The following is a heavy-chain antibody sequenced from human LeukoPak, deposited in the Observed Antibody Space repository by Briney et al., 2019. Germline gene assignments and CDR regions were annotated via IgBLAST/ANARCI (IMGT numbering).Heavy chain of an antibody. CDR1: GYTFTGYY. V-gene: IGHV1-2*02. CDR2: INPNSGGT. D-gene: IGHD2-15*01. CDR3: ARGGVVVTATQGNGKIWYY. J-gene: IGHJ4*02. Sequence: ASVKVSCKASGYTFTGYYMHWVRQAPGQGLEWMGWINPNSGGTNYGQKFRGRVTMTRDTSISTVYMELSSLRSDDTAVYYCARGGVVVTATQGNGKIWYYWGQGTLVTVSS.